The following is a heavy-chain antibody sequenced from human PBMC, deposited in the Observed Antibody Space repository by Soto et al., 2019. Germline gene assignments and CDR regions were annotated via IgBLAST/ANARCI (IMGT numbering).Heavy chain of an antibody. J-gene: IGHJ4*02. Sequence: ASVKVSCKASGYTFTSYYMHWVRQAPGQGLEWMGIINPSGGSTSYAQKFQGRVTMTRDTSTSTVYMELSSLRSEDTAVYYCARDRRYSSSLGEDYFDYWGQGTLVTVSS. CDR1: GYTFTSYY. CDR3: ARDRRYSSSLGEDYFDY. D-gene: IGHD6-13*01. V-gene: IGHV1-46*03. CDR2: INPSGGST.